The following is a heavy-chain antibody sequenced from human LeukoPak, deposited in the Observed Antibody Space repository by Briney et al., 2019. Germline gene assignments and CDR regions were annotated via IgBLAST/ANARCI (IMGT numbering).Heavy chain of an antibody. CDR2: ISWNSGSI. CDR1: GFTFDDYA. V-gene: IGHV3-9*03. Sequence: PGRSLRLPCAASGFTFDDYAMHWVRQAPGKGLEWVSGISWNSGSIGYADSVKGRFTISRDNAKNSLYLQMNSLRAEDMALYYCAKSHSSGWYEVGTAIDYWGQGTLVTVSS. D-gene: IGHD6-19*01. J-gene: IGHJ4*02. CDR3: AKSHSSGWYEVGTAIDY.